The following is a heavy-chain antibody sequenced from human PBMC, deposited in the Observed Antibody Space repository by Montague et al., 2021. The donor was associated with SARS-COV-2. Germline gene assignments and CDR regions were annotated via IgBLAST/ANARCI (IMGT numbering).Heavy chain of an antibody. CDR2: IYYSGDT. J-gene: IGHJ4*02. Sequence: SETLSLTCTVSGGSISTGSYYWGWIRQPPRKGLEWIGSIYYSGDTYYNPSLKSRVTISVDTSKNQFSLRLSSVTAADTAVYCCVRGGDYTDYGRVDYWGQGTLVIVSS. V-gene: IGHV4-39*01. CDR3: VRGGDYTDYGRVDY. CDR1: GGSISTGSYY. D-gene: IGHD4-11*01.